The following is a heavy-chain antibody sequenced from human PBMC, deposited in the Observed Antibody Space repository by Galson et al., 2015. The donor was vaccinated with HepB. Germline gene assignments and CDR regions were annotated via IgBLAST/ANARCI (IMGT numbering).Heavy chain of an antibody. Sequence: ETLSLTCAVYGGSFSGYYWSWIRQPPGKGLEWIGEINHSGSTNYNPSLKSRVTISVDTSKNQFSLKLSSVTAADTAVYYCARGKAIFGVVIISEVRGNWFDPWGQGTLVTVSS. CDR1: GGSFSGYY. V-gene: IGHV4-34*01. D-gene: IGHD3-3*01. J-gene: IGHJ5*02. CDR3: ARGKAIFGVVIISEVRGNWFDP. CDR2: INHSGST.